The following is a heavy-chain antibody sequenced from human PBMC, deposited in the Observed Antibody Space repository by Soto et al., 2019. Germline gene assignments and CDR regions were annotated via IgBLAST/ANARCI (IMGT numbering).Heavy chain of an antibody. Sequence: PSETLSLTCAVYGAPISSGVYSWSWIRQPPGKGKVWIGYIYHSGSTNYNRSIKSRVTISVDKSKNQFSLKLSSVTAADTAVYFCARSPDSSGYYPRWYHHGMDVWGQGTTVTVSS. CDR3: ARSPDSSGYYPRWYHHGMDV. CDR1: GAPISSGVYS. CDR2: IYHSGST. V-gene: IGHV4-30-2*01. J-gene: IGHJ6*02. D-gene: IGHD3-22*01.